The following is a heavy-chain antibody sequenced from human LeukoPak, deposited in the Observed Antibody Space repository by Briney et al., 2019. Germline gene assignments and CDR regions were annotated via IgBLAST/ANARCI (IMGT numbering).Heavy chain of an antibody. CDR2: IIPIFGTA. CDR3: ARGSLDYYDSSGLLEWLDMDV. D-gene: IGHD3-22*01. J-gene: IGHJ6*03. V-gene: IGHV1-69*05. CDR1: GGTFSSYA. Sequence: AASVKVSCKASGGTFSSYAISWVRQAPGQGLEWMGGIIPIFGTANYAQKFQGRVTITTDESTSTAYMELSSLRSEDTAVYYCARGSLDYYDSSGLLEWLDMDVWGKGTTVTVSS.